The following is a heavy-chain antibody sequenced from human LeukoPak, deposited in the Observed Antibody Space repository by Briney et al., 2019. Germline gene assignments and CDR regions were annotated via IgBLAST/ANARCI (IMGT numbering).Heavy chain of an antibody. J-gene: IGHJ6*03. CDR2: IYYSGST. CDR1: GGSISSYY. Sequence: PSETLSLTCTVSGGSISSYYWSWIRQPPGKGLEWIGYIYYSGSTNYNPSLKSRVTISVDTSKNQFSLKLSSVAAADTAVYYCARVSLSIAGQNYFYYYMDVWGKGTTVTVSS. V-gene: IGHV4-59*08. D-gene: IGHD6-6*01. CDR3: ARVSLSIAGQNYFYYYMDV.